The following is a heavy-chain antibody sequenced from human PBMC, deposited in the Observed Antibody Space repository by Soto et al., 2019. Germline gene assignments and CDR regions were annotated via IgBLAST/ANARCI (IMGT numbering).Heavy chain of an antibody. Sequence: GESLKISCKGSGYSFTSYWIGWVRQMPGKGLEWMGIIYPGDSDTRYSPSFQGQVTISADKSISTAYLQWSSLKAPDTAMYYCARSGYCSSTSCDAGGFYYYGMDVWGQGTTVTVS. CDR2: IYPGDSDT. V-gene: IGHV5-51*01. J-gene: IGHJ6*02. D-gene: IGHD2-2*01. CDR1: GYSFTSYW. CDR3: ARSGYCSSTSCDAGGFYYYGMDV.